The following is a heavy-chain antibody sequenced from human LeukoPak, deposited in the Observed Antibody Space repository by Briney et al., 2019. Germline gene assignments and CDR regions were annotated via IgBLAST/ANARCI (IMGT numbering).Heavy chain of an antibody. CDR3: AITRRYCTNGVCYRRFYFDY. CDR1: GYTFTSYD. J-gene: IGHJ4*02. D-gene: IGHD2-8*01. Sequence: GASVKVSCKASGYTFTSYDINWVRQATGQGLEWMGWMNPNSGHTGYAQKFQGRVTMTRNTSISTAYMELSSLRSEDTAVYYCAITRRYCTNGVCYRRFYFDYWGQGTLVTVSS. CDR2: MNPNSGHT. V-gene: IGHV1-8*01.